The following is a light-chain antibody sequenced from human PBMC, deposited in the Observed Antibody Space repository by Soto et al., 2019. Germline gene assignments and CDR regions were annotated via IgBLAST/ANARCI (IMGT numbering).Light chain of an antibody. CDR1: SSDVGGYNY. V-gene: IGLV2-14*01. Sequence: QSVLTQPASVSGSPGQSITISCTGTSSDVGGYNYVSWYQQHPGKAPKLMIYDVSNRPSGVSNRFSGSKSGNTASLTISGLQAEAEADYYCSSYTSSSTPYVFGTGTKLTVL. J-gene: IGLJ1*01. CDR3: SSYTSSSTPYV. CDR2: DVS.